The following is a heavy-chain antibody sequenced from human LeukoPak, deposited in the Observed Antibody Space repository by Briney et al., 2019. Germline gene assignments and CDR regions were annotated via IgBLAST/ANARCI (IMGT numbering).Heavy chain of an antibody. Sequence: GGSLRLSCAASGFTFDDYGMSWVRQVPGKGLEWVSGINWNGGSTGYADSVKGRFTISRDNAKNSLYLQMNSLRVEDTAVYYCARVGWNYYDSSGYRIDYWGQGTLVTVSS. CDR3: ARVGWNYYDSSGYRIDY. D-gene: IGHD3-22*01. J-gene: IGHJ4*02. CDR2: INWNGGST. V-gene: IGHV3-20*04. CDR1: GFTFDDYG.